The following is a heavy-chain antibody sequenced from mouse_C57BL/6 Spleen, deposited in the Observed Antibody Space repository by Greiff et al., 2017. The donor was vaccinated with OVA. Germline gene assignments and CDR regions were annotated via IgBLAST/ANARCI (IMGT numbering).Heavy chain of an antibody. CDR2: ISDGGSYT. CDR1: GFTFSSYA. J-gene: IGHJ1*03. D-gene: IGHD2-3*01. V-gene: IGHV5-4*01. CDR3: ARDDDYWYFDV. Sequence: EVHLVESGGGLVKPGGSLKLSCAASGFTFSSYAMSWVRQTPEKRLEWVATISDGGSYTYYPDNVKGRFTLSRDNAKNNLYLQMSHLKSEDTAMYYCARDDDYWYFDVWGTGTTVTVSS.